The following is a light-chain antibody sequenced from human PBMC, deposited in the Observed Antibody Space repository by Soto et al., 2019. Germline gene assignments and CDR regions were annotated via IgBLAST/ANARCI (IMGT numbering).Light chain of an antibody. CDR1: SRDVGCYHY. V-gene: IGLV2-11*01. CDR2: EGT. Sequence: QSALTQPRSVSGSPGQSVTLSCTGTSRDVGCYHYVSWYQHHPGKAPKIIIYEGTKRPSGVSNRFSGSKSGNTASLTISGLQAEDEADYYCCSYACSHTFPLIFGGGTKLTVL. CDR3: CSYACSHTFPLI. J-gene: IGLJ2*01.